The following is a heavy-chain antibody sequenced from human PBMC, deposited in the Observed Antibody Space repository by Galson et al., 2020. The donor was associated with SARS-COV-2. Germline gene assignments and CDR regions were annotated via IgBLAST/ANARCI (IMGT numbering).Heavy chain of an antibody. J-gene: IGHJ5*02. D-gene: IGHD3-22*01. CDR2: IYYSAST. V-gene: IGHV4-39*01. CDR3: GRHSRRLYDSTGYRLGVWFDP. Sequence: SETLSLTCTVSGDSIDSSSYYWSWIRPPPGKGLEWIGYIYYSASTYYTPSLKRRITLSIDTSKNHFSLSLGSVTAADTAVYYCGRHSRRLYDSTGYRLGVWFDPWGQGTLVTISS. CDR1: GDSIDSSSYY.